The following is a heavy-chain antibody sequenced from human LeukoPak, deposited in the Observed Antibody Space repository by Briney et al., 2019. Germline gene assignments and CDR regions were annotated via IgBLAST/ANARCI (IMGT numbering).Heavy chain of an antibody. V-gene: IGHV3-30*18. Sequence: PGGSLRLSCAASGFTFSSYGMHWVRQAPGKGLEWVAVISYDRSNKYYADPVKGRFTISRDNSKNTLYLQMNSLRAEDTAVYYCAKDVGPDETAKYYYGMDVWGKGTTVTVSS. D-gene: IGHD5-18*01. CDR1: GFTFSSYG. J-gene: IGHJ6*04. CDR3: AKDVGPDETAKYYYGMDV. CDR2: ISYDRSNK.